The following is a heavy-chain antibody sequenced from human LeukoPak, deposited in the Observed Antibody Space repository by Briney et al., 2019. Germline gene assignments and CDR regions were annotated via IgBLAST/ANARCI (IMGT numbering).Heavy chain of an antibody. D-gene: IGHD2-15*01. CDR1: GFTFSSYW. CDR3: TRRVSTTRWFDP. V-gene: IGHV3-74*01. Sequence: GGSLRLSCAASGFTFSSYWMHWVRQAPGKGLVWVSRIKSDGSTTNYADSVKGRFTISRDNAENTLYLQMNSLRVEDTAVYYCTRRVSTTRWFDPWGQGALVTVSS. J-gene: IGHJ5*02. CDR2: IKSDGSTT.